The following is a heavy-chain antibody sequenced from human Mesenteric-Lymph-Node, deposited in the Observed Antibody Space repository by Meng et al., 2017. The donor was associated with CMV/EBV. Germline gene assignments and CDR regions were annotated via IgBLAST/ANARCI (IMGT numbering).Heavy chain of an antibody. CDR1: FCSSY. CDR2: INPSGGST. CDR3: ARDLIDKGSSGWPVGFDY. Sequence: FCSSYITWVRPAPGRGLEWMGIINPSGGSTSYAQKFQGRVTMTRDTSTITVYMELSSLRSEDTAVYYRARDLIDKGSSGWPVGFDYWGQGTLVTVSS. J-gene: IGHJ4*02. V-gene: IGHV1-46*01. D-gene: IGHD6-19*01.